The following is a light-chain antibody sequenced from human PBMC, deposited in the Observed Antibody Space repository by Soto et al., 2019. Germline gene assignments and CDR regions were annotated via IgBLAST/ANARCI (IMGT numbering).Light chain of an antibody. J-gene: IGKJ5*01. CDR2: DAS. CDR3: QQYNNWPSIT. CDR1: QSISRS. Sequence: DIQMTQSPSTLSASVGDRVTITCRASQSISRSLAWYQHQPGKAPKLLIYDASSLESGVPSRFSGSGSGTEFTLTISSLQSEDFAVYFCQQYNNWPSITFGQGTRLEIK. V-gene: IGKV1-5*01.